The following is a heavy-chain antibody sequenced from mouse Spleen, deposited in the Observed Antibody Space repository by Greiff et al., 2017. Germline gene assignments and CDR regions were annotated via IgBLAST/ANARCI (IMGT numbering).Heavy chain of an antibody. CDR1: GYAFSSSW. CDR2: IYPGDGDT. CDR3: ARTGLTARALYYFDY. Sequence: QVQLQQSGPELVKPGASVKISCKASGYAFSSSWMNWVKQRPGKGLEWIGRIYPGDGDTNYNGKFKGKATLTADKSSSTAYMQLSSLTSEDSAVYFCARTGLTARALYYFDYWGQGTTLTVSS. J-gene: IGHJ2*01. D-gene: IGHD3-2*01. V-gene: IGHV1-82*01.